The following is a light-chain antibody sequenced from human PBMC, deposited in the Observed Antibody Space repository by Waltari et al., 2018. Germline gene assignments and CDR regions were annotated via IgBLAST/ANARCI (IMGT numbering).Light chain of an antibody. Sequence: NFVLTQPHSVSESPGKTVNISCARSSGSIAANYLQWVQQGPCSAPTTVIYEDNQRPSGVPDRFSGSIDSSSNSASLTISGLKTEDEADYYCQSFDSSNHRVFGGGTKLTVL. CDR3: QSFDSSNHRV. V-gene: IGLV6-57*04. CDR2: EDN. CDR1: SGSIAANY. J-gene: IGLJ3*02.